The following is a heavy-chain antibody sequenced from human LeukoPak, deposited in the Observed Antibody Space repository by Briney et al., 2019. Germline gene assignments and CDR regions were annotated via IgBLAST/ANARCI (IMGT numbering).Heavy chain of an antibody. CDR1: GFTFSSFA. Sequence: GGSLRLSCAASGFTFSSFAMSWVRRAPGKGLEWVSTISGSGGTTYYADSVKGRFTISRDNSKNTLYLQMNSLRAEDTALYYCAKDYTMVTPRGFQHWGQGTLVTVSS. V-gene: IGHV3-23*01. J-gene: IGHJ1*01. D-gene: IGHD4-17*01. CDR2: ISGSGGTT. CDR3: AKDYTMVTPRGFQH.